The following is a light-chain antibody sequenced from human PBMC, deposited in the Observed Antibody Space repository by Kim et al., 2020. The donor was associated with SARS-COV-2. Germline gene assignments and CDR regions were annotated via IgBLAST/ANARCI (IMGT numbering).Light chain of an antibody. Sequence: QSALTQPRSVSGSPGQSVTISCTGTSSDVGAYTYVSWYQRRPGKAPKVIIHDVDKRPSGVPDRFSGSKSGNTASLTISGLQADDEADYYCCSYAGKFTYVFGTGTKVTVL. CDR2: DVD. J-gene: IGLJ1*01. V-gene: IGLV2-11*01. CDR1: SSDVGAYTY. CDR3: CSYAGKFTYV.